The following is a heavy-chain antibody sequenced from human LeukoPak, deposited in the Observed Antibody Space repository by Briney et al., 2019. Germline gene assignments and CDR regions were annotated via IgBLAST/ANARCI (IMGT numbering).Heavy chain of an antibody. J-gene: IGHJ4*02. Sequence: TGGSLRLSCAASGFTFSSYEMNWVRQAPGKGLEWISYISKSGTTIYYADSVEGRFTISRDNAQNSLYLQMNSLRAEDTATYYCATAGRSTVGGYWGQGTLVTVSS. CDR2: ISKSGTTI. V-gene: IGHV3-48*03. CDR1: GFTFSSYE. D-gene: IGHD4-23*01. CDR3: ATAGRSTVGGY.